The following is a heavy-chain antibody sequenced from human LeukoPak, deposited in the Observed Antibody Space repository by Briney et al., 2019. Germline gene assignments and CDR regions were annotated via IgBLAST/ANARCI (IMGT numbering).Heavy chain of an antibody. J-gene: IGHJ5*02. D-gene: IGHD6-13*01. CDR1: GDTFSSYA. CDR2: IIPIFGTA. CDR3: AREYSSPNWFDP. Sequence: SVKVSCKASGDTFSSYAISWVRQAPGQGLEWMGGIIPIFGTANYAQKFQGRVTITTDESTSTAYMELSSLRSEDTAVYYCAREYSSPNWFDPWGQGTLVTVSS. V-gene: IGHV1-69*05.